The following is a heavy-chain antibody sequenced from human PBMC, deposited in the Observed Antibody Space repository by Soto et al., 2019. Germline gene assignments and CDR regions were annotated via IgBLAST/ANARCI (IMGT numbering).Heavy chain of an antibody. CDR1: GFTFSNSG. J-gene: IGHJ5*02. CDR2: IYSGGST. CDR3: TRTSLRPLDP. V-gene: IGHV3-53*03. Sequence: GGSLRLSCAASGFTFSNSGMNWVRQAPGKGLEWVSVIYSGGSTYAASVKGRFTISRDDSKSIAYLQMNSLKTEDTAVYYCTRTSLRPLDPWGQGTLVTVSS.